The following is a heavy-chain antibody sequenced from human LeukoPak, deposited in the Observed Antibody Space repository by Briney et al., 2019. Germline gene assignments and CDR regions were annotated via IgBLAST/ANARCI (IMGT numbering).Heavy chain of an antibody. Sequence: GGSLRYSCGASGIPPCFSRFNRVRQAPGKGLEWVAFINDKNTIYYADSVKGRFTISRDNSKNSLYLQMNSMRAEDTAVYYCAKCFLSWVGPTTFLDFGGQGTLVTVSS. CDR3: AKCFLSWVGPTTFLDF. CDR2: INDKNTI. CDR1: GIPPCFSR. J-gene: IGHJ4*02. V-gene: IGHV3-48*01. D-gene: IGHD1-26*01.